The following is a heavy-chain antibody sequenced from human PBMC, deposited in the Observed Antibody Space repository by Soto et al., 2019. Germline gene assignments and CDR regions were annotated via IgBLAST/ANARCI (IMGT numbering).Heavy chain of an antibody. V-gene: IGHV1-8*01. CDR2: MNPNSGNT. Sequence: ASVKVSCKASGYTFTSYDINWVRQATGQGLEWMGWMNPNSGNTDYARKFQGRVTMTRNTSTSTAYMELSSLRSEDTAVYYCARLSSGWSAFDYWGRGTLVTVSS. D-gene: IGHD6-19*01. CDR3: ARLSSGWSAFDY. J-gene: IGHJ4*02. CDR1: GYTFTSYD.